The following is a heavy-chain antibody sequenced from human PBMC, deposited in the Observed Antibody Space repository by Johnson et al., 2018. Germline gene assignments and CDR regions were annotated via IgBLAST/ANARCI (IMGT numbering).Heavy chain of an antibody. V-gene: IGHV1-69*12. D-gene: IGHD3-16*02. J-gene: IGHJ1*01. Sequence: QVELGQAGAEVKKPGSSVKVWCKATGGTFKSYAITWLRQAPGQGLEWMGGLIPKFDTANYAQKFQDRVTITADESTGTAYMELSSLRSEDTAVYYCARGLSYKTDWGQGTLVTVSS. CDR3: ARGLSYKTD. CDR1: GGTFKSYA. CDR2: LIPKFDTA.